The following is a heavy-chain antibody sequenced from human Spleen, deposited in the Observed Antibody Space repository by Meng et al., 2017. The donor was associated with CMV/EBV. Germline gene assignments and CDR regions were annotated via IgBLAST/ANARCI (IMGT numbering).Heavy chain of an antibody. V-gene: IGHV7-4-1*02. J-gene: IGHJ5*02. Sequence: FTSFAMNWVRQAPGQGLEWMGWINTNTGNPTYARGFTGRFVFSLDTSVSTAYLQISSLKAEDTAVYYCARDRPLYSSSWYFYNWFDPWGQGTLVTVSS. CDR3: ARDRPLYSSSWYFYNWFDP. CDR1: FTSFA. D-gene: IGHD6-13*01. CDR2: INTNTGNP.